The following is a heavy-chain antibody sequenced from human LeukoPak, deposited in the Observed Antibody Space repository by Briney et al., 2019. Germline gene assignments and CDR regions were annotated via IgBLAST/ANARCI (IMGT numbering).Heavy chain of an antibody. CDR1: GFTFSSYG. V-gene: IGHV3-30*03. D-gene: IGHD3-3*01. CDR2: ISYDGSNK. J-gene: IGHJ1*01. Sequence: PGRSLRLSCAASGFTFSSYGMHWVRQAPGKGLEWVAHISYDGSNKYYADSVKGRFTISRDNSKNTLYLRVNSLRAEDTAVYYCARGNYDFWSGYPPPGYFQHWGQGTLVTVSS. CDR3: ARGNYDFWSGYPPPGYFQH.